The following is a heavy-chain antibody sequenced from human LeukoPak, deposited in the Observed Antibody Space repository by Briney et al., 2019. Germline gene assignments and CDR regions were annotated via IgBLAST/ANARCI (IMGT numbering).Heavy chain of an antibody. CDR1: GYTFTSYG. D-gene: IGHD3-10*01. CDR2: ISAYNGNT. CDR3: AIILGFEVRGVKGLDY. Sequence: ASVKVSCKASGYTFTSYGISWVRQAPGQGLEWMGWISAYNGNTNYAQKLQGRVTMTTDTSTSTAYMELRSLRSDDTAVYYCAIILGFEVRGVKGLDYWGQGTLVTVSS. J-gene: IGHJ4*02. V-gene: IGHV1-18*01.